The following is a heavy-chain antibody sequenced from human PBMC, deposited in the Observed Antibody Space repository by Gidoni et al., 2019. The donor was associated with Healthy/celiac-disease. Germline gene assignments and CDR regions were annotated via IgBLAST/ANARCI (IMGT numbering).Heavy chain of an antibody. J-gene: IGHJ4*02. CDR3: ARGAYDCWSGYYTGIYLDY. Sequence: EVQLVESGGGLVKPGGSLRLSCAASGFTFSSSSMNWVRQAPGKGMEWVSSISSSSSYIYYADSVKGRFTISRENAKNSLYLQMNSLRAEDTAVYYWARGAYDCWSGYYTGIYLDYWGQGTLVTVSS. CDR1: GFTFSSSS. D-gene: IGHD3-3*01. CDR2: ISSSSSYI. V-gene: IGHV3-21*01.